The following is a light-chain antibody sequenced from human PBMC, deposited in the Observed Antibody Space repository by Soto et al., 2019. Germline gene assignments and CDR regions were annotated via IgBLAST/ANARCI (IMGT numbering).Light chain of an antibody. V-gene: IGKV2-28*01. J-gene: IGKJ1*01. CDR3: KKYNSAPPT. Sequence: DIVMTQSPLSLPVTPGEPASISCRSSQSLLHSNGYNYLAWYQQKPGKAPRLLINKASRLESGVQSRFSGSGSGTDFTLTISSLQPEDVATYYCKKYNSAPPTFGQGTKVDIK. CDR2: KAS. CDR1: QSLLHSNGYNY.